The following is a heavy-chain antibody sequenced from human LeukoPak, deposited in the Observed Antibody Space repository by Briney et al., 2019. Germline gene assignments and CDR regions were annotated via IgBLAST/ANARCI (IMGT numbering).Heavy chain of an antibody. CDR2: ISYDGSSK. CDR3: AREKDAYNDY. Sequence: PGGSLRLSCAASGFTFSSYGTHWVRQAPGKGLEWVAVISYDGSSKYYADSLKGRFTISRDNSKNALYLQMNNLRADDTAVYYCAREKDAYNDYWGQGTLVIVSS. D-gene: IGHD5-24*01. CDR1: GFTFSSYG. J-gene: IGHJ4*02. V-gene: IGHV3-30*03.